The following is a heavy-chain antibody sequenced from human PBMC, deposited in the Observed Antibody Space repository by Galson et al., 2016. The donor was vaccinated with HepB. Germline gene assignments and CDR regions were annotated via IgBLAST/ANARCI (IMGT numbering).Heavy chain of an antibody. Sequence: SLRLSCAASGFAFSSYSMNWVRQAPGKGLEWVSSISGTSQDIYYADSVKGRFTISRDNAKNSLFLQVNSLRAEDTAVYYCARDEWRGCPITSCYSVYWGQGTLVTVSS. CDR2: ISGTSQDI. CDR1: GFAFSSYS. V-gene: IGHV3-21*01. J-gene: IGHJ4*02. D-gene: IGHD2-2*01. CDR3: ARDEWRGCPITSCYSVY.